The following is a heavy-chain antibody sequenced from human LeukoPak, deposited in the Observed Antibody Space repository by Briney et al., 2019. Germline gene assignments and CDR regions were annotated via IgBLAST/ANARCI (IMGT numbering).Heavy chain of an antibody. Sequence: SGTLSLTCTVSGGSISSYYWSWIRQPPGKGLEWIGYIYYSGSTNYNPSLKSRVTISVDRSKNQFSLKLSSVTAADTAVYYCSGSPSYDAFDIWGQGTMVTVSS. J-gene: IGHJ3*02. V-gene: IGHV4-59*12. CDR2: IYYSGST. D-gene: IGHD3-22*01. CDR3: SGSPSYDAFDI. CDR1: GGSISSYY.